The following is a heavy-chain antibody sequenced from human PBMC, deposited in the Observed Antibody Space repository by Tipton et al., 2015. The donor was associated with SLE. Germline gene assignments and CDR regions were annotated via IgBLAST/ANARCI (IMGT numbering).Heavy chain of an antibody. J-gene: IGHJ4*02. CDR2: IRDDGSDE. V-gene: IGHV3-30*02. CDR3: AKDNRVRIAARGGYYFDY. CDR1: GFTFSSYG. Sequence: SLRLSCAASGFTFSSYGMQWVRQAPGKGLEWVAFIRDDGSDEYYGDSVKGRFTISRDNSKNTLYLQMNSLRAGDTAVYYCAKDNRVRIAARGGYYFDYWGQGTLVTVSS. D-gene: IGHD6-6*01.